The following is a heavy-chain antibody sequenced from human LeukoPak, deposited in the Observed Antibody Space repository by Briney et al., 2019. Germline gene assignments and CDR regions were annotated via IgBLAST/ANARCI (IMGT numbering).Heavy chain of an antibody. CDR2: IYTSGST. CDR3: ARRVGATYFDY. D-gene: IGHD1-26*01. Sequence: SQTLSLTCTVSGGSISSGSCYWSWIRQPAGKGLEWIGRIYTSGSTNYNPSLKSRVTISVDTSKNQFSLKLSSVTAADTAVYYCARRVGATYFDYWGQGTLVTASS. CDR1: GGSISSGSCY. V-gene: IGHV4-61*02. J-gene: IGHJ4*02.